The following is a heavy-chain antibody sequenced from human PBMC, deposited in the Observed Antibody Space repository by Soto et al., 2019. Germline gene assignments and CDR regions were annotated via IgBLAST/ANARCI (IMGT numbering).Heavy chain of an antibody. D-gene: IGHD2-15*01. J-gene: IGHJ3*02. CDR2: ISGSGDST. V-gene: IGHV3-23*01. CDR1: GSTFSSYA. Sequence: GGSLRLSCAASGSTFSSYAMSWVRQAPGKGLEWVSVISGSGDSTYYADSVKGRFTISRDNSKNSLYLQMNSLRAEDTAVYYCARELGYCSGGNCYMEGAFDIWGQGTMVTVSS. CDR3: ARELGYCSGGNCYMEGAFDI.